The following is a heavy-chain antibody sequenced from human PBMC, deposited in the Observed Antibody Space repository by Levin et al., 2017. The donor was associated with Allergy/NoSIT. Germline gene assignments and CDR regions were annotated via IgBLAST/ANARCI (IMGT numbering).Heavy chain of an antibody. V-gene: IGHV3-23*01. CDR1: GFTFSSYA. Sequence: GGSLRLSCAASGFTFSSYAMSWVRQAPGKGLEWVSAISGSGGSTYYADSVKGRFTISRDNSKNTLYLQMNSLRAEDTAVYYCAKDQSYYDFWSGYYPRYYGMDVWGQGTTVTVSS. J-gene: IGHJ6*02. CDR3: AKDQSYYDFWSGYYPRYYGMDV. D-gene: IGHD3-3*01. CDR2: ISGSGGST.